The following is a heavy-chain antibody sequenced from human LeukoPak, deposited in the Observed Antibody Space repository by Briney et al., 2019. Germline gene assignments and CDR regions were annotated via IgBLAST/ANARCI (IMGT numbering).Heavy chain of an antibody. D-gene: IGHD6-19*01. V-gene: IGHV1-18*01. CDR3: ARGRGWNPGWYFDL. CDR2: ISAYNGNT. CDR1: GGTFSSYA. J-gene: IGHJ2*01. Sequence: ASVKVSCKASGGTFSSYAISWVRQAPGQGLEWMGWISAYNGNTNYAQKLQGRVTMTTDTSTSTAYMELRSLRSDDTAVYYCARGRGWNPGWYFDLWGRGTLVTVSS.